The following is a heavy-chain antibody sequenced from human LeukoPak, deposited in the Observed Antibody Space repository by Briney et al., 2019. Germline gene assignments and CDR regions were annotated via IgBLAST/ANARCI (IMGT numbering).Heavy chain of an antibody. Sequence: SGGSLRLSCAASGFTFSTYWMTWVRQAPGKGLEWVAIIKEDGSEDYYMDSVKGRFTISRDNAKNSIYLQMNRLRVEDTAVYYCARDQSRHSDYWGQGTLVTVTS. D-gene: IGHD2-21*01. V-gene: IGHV3-7*03. J-gene: IGHJ4*02. CDR2: IKEDGSED. CDR3: ARDQSRHSDY. CDR1: GFTFSTYW.